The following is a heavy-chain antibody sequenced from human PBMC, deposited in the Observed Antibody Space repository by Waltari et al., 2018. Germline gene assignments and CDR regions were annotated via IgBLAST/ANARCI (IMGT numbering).Heavy chain of an antibody. CDR1: GFTFRTHG. V-gene: IGHV3-33*03. CDR2: VGHDGQTK. D-gene: IGHD3-10*01. CDR3: AKEFGGAGSSYMSYFDS. J-gene: IGHJ4*02. Sequence: QVQLWEFGGGLVKPGRFLRLSGRASGFTFRTHGRQWVRQAPGKGREWVAVVGHDGQTKYYGGSVEGRFTVTRDNSMNTMYLDMNSLRIDDTAIYYCAKEFGGAGSSYMSYFDSWGQGTLVTVSS.